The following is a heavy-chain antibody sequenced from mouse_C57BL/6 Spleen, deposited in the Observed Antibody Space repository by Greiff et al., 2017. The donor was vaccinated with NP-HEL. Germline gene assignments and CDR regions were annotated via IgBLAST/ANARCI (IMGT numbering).Heavy chain of an antibody. V-gene: IGHV1-26*01. D-gene: IGHD2-1*01. CDR2: INPNNGGT. Sequence: EVQLQQSGPELVKPGASVKISCKASGYTFTDYYMNWVKQSHGKSLEWIGDINPNNGGTSYNQKFKGKATLTVDKSSSTAYMELRSLTSEDSAVYYCARSSTMAYYFDYWGQGTTLTVSS. CDR1: GYTFTDYY. J-gene: IGHJ2*01. CDR3: ARSSTMAYYFDY.